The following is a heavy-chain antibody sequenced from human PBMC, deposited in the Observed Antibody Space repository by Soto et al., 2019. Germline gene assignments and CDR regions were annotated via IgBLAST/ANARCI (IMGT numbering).Heavy chain of an antibody. D-gene: IGHD3-10*01. J-gene: IGHJ2*01. Sequence: EVQLVESGGGLVQPGGSLRLSCAASGFTFRSYDMHWVRQATGNGLEWVSAIGTIGDTFYADSVKGRFTISRDNAKNSLFLQMNSLRAGDTAVYYCARDATYGSGRRPDWYFDLWGRGTLVTVSS. CDR2: IGTIGDT. CDR3: ARDATYGSGRRPDWYFDL. V-gene: IGHV3-13*04. CDR1: GFTFRSYD.